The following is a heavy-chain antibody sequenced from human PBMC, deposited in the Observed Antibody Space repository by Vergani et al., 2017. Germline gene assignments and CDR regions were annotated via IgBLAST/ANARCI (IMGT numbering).Heavy chain of an antibody. CDR2: IYYSGST. CDR1: GGSISSSSYY. Sequence: QLQLQESGPGLVKPSETLYLTCTVSGGSISSSSYYWGWIRQPPGKGLEWIGSIYYSGSTYNNPSLKSRVTISVDTSKNQFSLKRSPVTAADTAVYYCARDSSGWYELVYWGQGTLVTVSS. D-gene: IGHD6-19*01. J-gene: IGHJ4*02. CDR3: ARDSSGWYELVY. V-gene: IGHV4-39*07.